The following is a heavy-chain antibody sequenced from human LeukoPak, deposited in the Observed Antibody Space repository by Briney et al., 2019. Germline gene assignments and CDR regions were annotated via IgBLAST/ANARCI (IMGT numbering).Heavy chain of an antibody. CDR1: GYRFTNYW. CDR2: IYPGDSDT. J-gene: IGHJ6*03. Sequence: GESLKISCKGSGYRFTNYWIGWVRQMPGKGLEWMGIIYPGDSDTRYSPSFQGQVTISADKSISTAYLQWSSLKASDTAMYYCARTGIAAAGPSGNYYYMDVWGKGTTVTISS. D-gene: IGHD6-13*01. CDR3: ARTGIAAAGPSGNYYYMDV. V-gene: IGHV5-51*01.